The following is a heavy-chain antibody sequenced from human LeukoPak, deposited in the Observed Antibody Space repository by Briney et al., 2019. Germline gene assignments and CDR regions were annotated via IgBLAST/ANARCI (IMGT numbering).Heavy chain of an antibody. Sequence: SETLSLTCTVSGGSISTSNYYWGWIRQPPGKGLEWIGGIYYTGSTYYNPSLNSRVTVSVDTSKNQFSLKLSSVTAADTAVYYCASRTRFGELRFDYWGQGTLVTVSS. CDR3: ASRTRFGELRFDY. J-gene: IGHJ4*02. V-gene: IGHV4-39*01. CDR2: IYYTGST. D-gene: IGHD3-10*01. CDR1: GGSISTSNYY.